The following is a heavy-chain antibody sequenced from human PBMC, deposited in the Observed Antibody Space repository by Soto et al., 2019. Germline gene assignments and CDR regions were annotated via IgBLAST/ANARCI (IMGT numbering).Heavy chain of an antibody. CDR3: ASDQSFGAGRCDDGIGCYYLDF. D-gene: IGHD6-19*01. CDR2: IYFNGST. Sequence: QVQLQESGPGLVKPSETLSLTCTVSGTSITSYYWSWSRQPPERGLEWMGYIYFNGSTNYNPSHTSRVTVSLDTSNTQFSRNLISVNAADTAVYLSASDQSFGAGRCDDGIGCYYLDFWGRGTTVTV. V-gene: IGHV4-59*01. CDR1: GTSITSYY. J-gene: IGHJ6*03.